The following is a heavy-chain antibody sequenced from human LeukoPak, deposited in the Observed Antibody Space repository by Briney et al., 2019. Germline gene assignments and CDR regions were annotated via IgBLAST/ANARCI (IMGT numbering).Heavy chain of an antibody. J-gene: IGHJ4*02. V-gene: IGHV4-59*08. CDR2: LHYSGST. CDR3: ARFATGGLYYFDY. CDR1: GGSISGYY. Sequence: SETLSLTCTVSGGSISGYYWSWIRQPPGKGLEWIGYLHYSGSTNYNPSLQSRLTISVDTSKNQFSLKLISVTAADTAVYYCARFATGGLYYFDYWGQGTLVTVSS. D-gene: IGHD2-8*02.